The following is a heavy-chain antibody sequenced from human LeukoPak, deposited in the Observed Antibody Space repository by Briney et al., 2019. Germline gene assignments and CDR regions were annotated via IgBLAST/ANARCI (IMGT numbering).Heavy chain of an antibody. Sequence: PGGSLRLSCAASGFTFSSYGMHWVRQAPGKGLEWVAVIWYDGSNKYYADSVKGRFTISRDNSKNTLYLQMNSLRAEDTAVYYCARAEMATGIFDYWGQGTLVTVSS. CDR3: ARAEMATGIFDY. CDR1: GFTFSSYG. D-gene: IGHD5-24*01. V-gene: IGHV3-33*01. CDR2: IWYDGSNK. J-gene: IGHJ4*02.